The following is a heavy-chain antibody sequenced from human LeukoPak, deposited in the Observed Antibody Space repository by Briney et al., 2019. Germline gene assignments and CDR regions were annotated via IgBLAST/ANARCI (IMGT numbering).Heavy chain of an antibody. V-gene: IGHV4-34*01. Sequence: PSETLSLTCAVYGGSFSGYYWSWIRQPPGKGLEWIGEINHSGSTNYDPSLKSRVTISVDTSKNQFSLKLSSVTAADTAVYYCARPTPYYFDYWGQGTLVTVSS. CDR2: INHSGST. J-gene: IGHJ4*02. CDR3: ARPTPYYFDY. CDR1: GGSFSGYY.